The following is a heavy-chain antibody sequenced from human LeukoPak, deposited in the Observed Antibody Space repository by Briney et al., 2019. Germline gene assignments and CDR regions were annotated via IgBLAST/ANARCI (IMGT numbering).Heavy chain of an antibody. CDR1: GFTFSSYS. CDR3: ARHLSGITGYTYGRGIDY. Sequence: PGGSLRLSCAASGFTFSSYSMNWVRQAPGKGLEWVSSISSSSSYIYYADSVKGRFTISRDNAKNSLYLQMNSLRAEDTAVYYCARHLSGITGYTYGRGIDYWGQGTLVTVSS. V-gene: IGHV3-21*01. D-gene: IGHD5-18*01. CDR2: ISSSSSYI. J-gene: IGHJ4*02.